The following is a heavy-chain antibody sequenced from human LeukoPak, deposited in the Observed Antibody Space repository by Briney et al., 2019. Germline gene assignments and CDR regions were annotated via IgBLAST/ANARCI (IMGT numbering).Heavy chain of an antibody. J-gene: IGHJ4*02. CDR1: GFTFSSYG. D-gene: IGHD6-19*01. Sequence: PGGSLRLSCAASGFTFSSYGMHWVRQAPGKGLEWVAVISYDGSNKYYADSVKGRFTISRDNSKNTLYLQMNSLRAEDTAVYYCAKDPVPRIAVAGTLTAAYWGQGTLVTVSS. V-gene: IGHV3-30*18. CDR2: ISYDGSNK. CDR3: AKDPVPRIAVAGTLTAAY.